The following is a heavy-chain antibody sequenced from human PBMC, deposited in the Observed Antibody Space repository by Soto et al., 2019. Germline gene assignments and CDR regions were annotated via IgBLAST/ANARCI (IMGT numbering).Heavy chain of an antibody. CDR3: AKRHYDFWSGYLLDY. Sequence: EVQLLESGGGLVQPGGSLRLSCAASGFTFSNYAMSWVRQAPGKGLEWVSAISGGGGSTYYADSVKGRFTISRDNSKNTLYRQMNTLRAEDTAVYYCAKRHYDFWSGYLLDYWGQGTLVTVSP. CDR2: ISGGGGST. D-gene: IGHD3-3*01. V-gene: IGHV3-23*01. CDR1: GFTFSNYA. J-gene: IGHJ4*02.